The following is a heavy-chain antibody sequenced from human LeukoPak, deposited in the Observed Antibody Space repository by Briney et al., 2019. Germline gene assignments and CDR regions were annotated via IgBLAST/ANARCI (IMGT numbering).Heavy chain of an antibody. CDR1: GFTFSSYA. D-gene: IGHD3-22*01. V-gene: IGHV3-23*01. CDR3: AKGYYDSSGYSHAPPYFDY. Sequence: PGGSLRLSCAASGFTFSSYAMSWVRQAPGKGLEWVSAISGSGGSTYYADSVKGRFTISRDNSKNTLYLQMNSLRAEDTAVYYCAKGYYDSSGYSHAPPYFDYWGQGTLVTVSS. J-gene: IGHJ4*02. CDR2: ISGSGGST.